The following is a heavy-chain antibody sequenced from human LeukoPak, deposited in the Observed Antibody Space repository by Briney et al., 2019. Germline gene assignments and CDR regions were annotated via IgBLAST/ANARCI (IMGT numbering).Heavy chain of an antibody. CDR2: ISYDGSNK. J-gene: IGHJ4*02. CDR1: GFTFSSYG. V-gene: IGHV3-30*18. Sequence: PGGSLRLSCAASGFTFSSYGMHWVRQAPGKGLEWVAVISYDGSNKYYADSVKGRFTISRDNSKNTLYLQMNSLRAEDTAVYYCAKDRAFSSGWPLDFWGQGTLVIVSS. D-gene: IGHD6-19*01. CDR3: AKDRAFSSGWPLDF.